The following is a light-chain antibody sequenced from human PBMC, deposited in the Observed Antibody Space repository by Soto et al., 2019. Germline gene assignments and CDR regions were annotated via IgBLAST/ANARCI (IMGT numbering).Light chain of an antibody. J-gene: IGKJ1*01. CDR3: QQYNNWPRT. Sequence: EIVITQSAATLTVSPGERATFSYRASQSVSSNLAWYQQKPGQAPRLLIYGASTRATGIPARFSGSGSGTEFTLTISSLQSEDFAVYYCQQYNNWPRTFGQGTKVDIK. V-gene: IGKV3-15*01. CDR2: GAS. CDR1: QSVSSN.